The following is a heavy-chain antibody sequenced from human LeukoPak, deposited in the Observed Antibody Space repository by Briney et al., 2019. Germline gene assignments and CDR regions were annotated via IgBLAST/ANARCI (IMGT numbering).Heavy chain of an antibody. Sequence: NSGGTNYAQKFQCRVTMTRDTSISTAYMELSRLRSDDTAVYYCARAGLVYALPLHYYYGMDVWGQGTTVTVSS. J-gene: IGHJ6*02. CDR2: NSGGT. D-gene: IGHD2-8*01. CDR3: ARAGLVYALPLHYYYGMDV. V-gene: IGHV1-2*02.